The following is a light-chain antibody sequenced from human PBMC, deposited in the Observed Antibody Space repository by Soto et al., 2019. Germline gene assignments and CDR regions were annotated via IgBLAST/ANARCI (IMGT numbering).Light chain of an antibody. J-gene: IGLJ2*01. V-gene: IGLV2-14*01. CDR2: EVT. Sequence: QSALTQPASVSGSPGQSITMSCTGTNTDIGGYDYVSWYQQHPGKAPKLIISEVTDRPSGISDRFSGSKSGKTASLTISGLQPEDEADYYCTSYVSSGTLVFGGGTKLTVL. CDR3: TSYVSSGTLV. CDR1: NTDIGGYDY.